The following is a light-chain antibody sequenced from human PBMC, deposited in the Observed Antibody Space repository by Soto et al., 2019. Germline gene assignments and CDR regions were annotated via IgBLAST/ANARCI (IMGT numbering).Light chain of an antibody. J-gene: IGKJ2*01. CDR3: QQSDTTPFT. CDR1: QSISTF. Sequence: DIQMTQSPSSLSAFVGDRVTITCRASQSISTFLNWYQQKPGKAPRLLIYDVSRLLSGVPSRFSGSGSGTDFTLTIASLQPEDFSTYYCQQSDTTPFTFGQGTKLEIK. CDR2: DVS. V-gene: IGKV1-39*01.